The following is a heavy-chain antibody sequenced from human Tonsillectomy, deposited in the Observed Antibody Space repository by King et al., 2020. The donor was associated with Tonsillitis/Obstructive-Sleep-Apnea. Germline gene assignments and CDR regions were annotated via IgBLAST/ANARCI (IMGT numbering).Heavy chain of an antibody. V-gene: IGHV3-23*04. Sequence: VQLVESGGGLVQPGGSLRLSCAASGFTFSTYAMSCVRQAPGKGLEWVSAISGSGGSTYYPESGKGRFTISRDNSKNTLYLQINSLRAEDTAVYYCAKSSISSSRKPFDLWGRGTLVTVSS. CDR1: GFTFSTYA. J-gene: IGHJ2*01. CDR2: ISGSGGST. CDR3: AKSSISSSRKPFDL. D-gene: IGHD2-2*01.